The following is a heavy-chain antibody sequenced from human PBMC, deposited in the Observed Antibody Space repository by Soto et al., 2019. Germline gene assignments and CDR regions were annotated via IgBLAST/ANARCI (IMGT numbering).Heavy chain of an antibody. V-gene: IGHV3-11*01. CDR2: ISSSGTGI. J-gene: IGHJ3*02. Sequence: GGSLSLSCAASGFTFRDYKMIWSRQAPGKGREWAAYISSSGTGIYYPDSVKGRFTISRDNGKNSLYLQMSSLRAEDTAIHYCARAYPDAFDIWGQGTMVTVSS. D-gene: IGHD2-2*01. CDR1: GFTFRDYK. CDR3: ARAYPDAFDI.